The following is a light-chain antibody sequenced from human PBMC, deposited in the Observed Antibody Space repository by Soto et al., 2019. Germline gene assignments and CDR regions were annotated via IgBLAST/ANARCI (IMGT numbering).Light chain of an antibody. V-gene: IGLV1-40*01. Sequence: QSVLTQPPSVSGAPGQRVTISCTGGSSNIGAGYDVHWYQQLPGTAPKLLIYGNFNRPSGVPDRFSGSKSGTSASLAITGLQAEDEADYYCQSYDNGLIGSNVFGTGTKLTVL. J-gene: IGLJ1*01. CDR3: QSYDNGLIGSNV. CDR1: SSNIGAGYD. CDR2: GNF.